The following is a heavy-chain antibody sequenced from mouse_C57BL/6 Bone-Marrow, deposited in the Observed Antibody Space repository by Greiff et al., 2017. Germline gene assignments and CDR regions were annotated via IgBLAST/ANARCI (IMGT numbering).Heavy chain of an antibody. V-gene: IGHV1-81*01. CDR2: IYTRSGNT. J-gene: IGHJ1*03. Sequence: LVESGAALARPGASVKLSCKASGYTFTSSGISWVQPGTGQGLEWIGEIYTRSGNTYYNEKFKGKATLTADKSSSTAYMELRSRTSEGSVVYFVARGPYGSSPYWYFEVWGTGTTVTVSS. D-gene: IGHD1-1*01. CDR1: GYTFTSSG. CDR3: ARGPYGSSPYWYFEV.